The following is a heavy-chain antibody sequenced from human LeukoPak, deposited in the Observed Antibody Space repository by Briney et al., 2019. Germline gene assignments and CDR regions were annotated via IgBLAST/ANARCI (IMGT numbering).Heavy chain of an antibody. CDR2: IYSGGSS. D-gene: IGHD5-24*01. J-gene: IGHJ4*02. V-gene: IGHV3-53*01. CDR3: ARVQRWLQSDLFDY. CDR1: GFTVSSNY. Sequence: GGSLRLSCAASGFTVSSNYMSWVRQAPGKGLEWVSVIYSGGSSYYADSVKGRFTISRDNSKNTVYLQMNSLRAGDTAVYYCARVQRWLQSDLFDYWGQGTLVTVSS.